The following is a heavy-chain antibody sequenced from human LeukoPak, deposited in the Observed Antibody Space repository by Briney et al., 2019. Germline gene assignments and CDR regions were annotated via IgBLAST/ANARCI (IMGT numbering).Heavy chain of an antibody. CDR3: ARVYSSSYDYFDY. CDR2: IYTSGST. D-gene: IGHD6-6*01. Sequence: SQTLSLTCTVSGGSVSSGDYYWTWIRQPAGKGLEWIGRIYTSGSTSYSPSLKSRVTMSIDTSKNQFSLRLSSVTAADTAVYYCARVYSSSYDYFDYWGQGTLVTVSS. V-gene: IGHV4-61*02. CDR1: GGSVSSGDYY. J-gene: IGHJ4*02.